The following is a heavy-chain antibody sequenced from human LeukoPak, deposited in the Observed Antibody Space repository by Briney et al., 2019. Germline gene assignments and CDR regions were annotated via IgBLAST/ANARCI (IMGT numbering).Heavy chain of an antibody. J-gene: IGHJ4*02. V-gene: IGHV1-18*01. CDR1: GYTFTSYG. Sequence: ASVKVSCKASGYTFTSYGISWVRQAPGQGLEWMGWISAYNGNTNYAQKLQGRVTMTTDTSTSTAYMELRSLRSDDTAVYYCAREGHDFWSGYPGYWGQGTLVTVSS. CDR3: AREGHDFWSGYPGY. CDR2: ISAYNGNT. D-gene: IGHD3-3*01.